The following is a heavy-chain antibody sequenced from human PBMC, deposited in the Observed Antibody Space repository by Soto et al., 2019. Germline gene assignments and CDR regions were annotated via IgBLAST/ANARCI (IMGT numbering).Heavy chain of an antibody. Sequence: ASVKVSCKASGYTFTSYGISWVRQAPGQGLEWMGWISAYNGNTNYAQKLQGRVTMTTDTSTSTAYMELRSLRSDDTAVYYCTRGLVDSSPPYTYHGMDVWGQGTTVTSP. D-gene: IGHD3-9*01. V-gene: IGHV1-18*01. CDR2: ISAYNGNT. J-gene: IGHJ6*02. CDR3: TRGLVDSSPPYTYHGMDV. CDR1: GYTFTSYG.